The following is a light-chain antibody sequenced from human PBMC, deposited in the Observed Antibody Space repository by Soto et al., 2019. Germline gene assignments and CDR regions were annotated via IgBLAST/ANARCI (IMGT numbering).Light chain of an antibody. V-gene: IGKV1-39*01. CDR1: QSISSY. CDR3: QQSFSTLWT. CDR2: AAS. Sequence: DIPMTQSPSSLSASVGDRVTITCRASQSISSYLNWYQQKPGKAPKLLIYAASSLLSGVPSRFSGSGSGTDFTLTISSLQPEDFATYYCQQSFSTLWTFGQGTKVEIK. J-gene: IGKJ1*01.